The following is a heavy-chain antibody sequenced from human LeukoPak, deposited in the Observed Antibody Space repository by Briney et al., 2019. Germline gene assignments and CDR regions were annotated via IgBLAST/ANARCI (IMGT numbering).Heavy chain of an antibody. CDR3: ARSTLIMIRGAVDY. D-gene: IGHD3-10*01. J-gene: IGHJ4*02. CDR2: INPQRGNT. V-gene: IGHV1-2*02. CDR1: GYTFTDHY. Sequence: ASVKVSCKTSGYTFTDHYIHWIRQTPRRGLEWLGWINPQRGNTDSAQNFQGRLTMTRDTSINTAYMELFSLTSDDTAIYYCARSTLIMIRGAVDYWGQGSLVAVSS.